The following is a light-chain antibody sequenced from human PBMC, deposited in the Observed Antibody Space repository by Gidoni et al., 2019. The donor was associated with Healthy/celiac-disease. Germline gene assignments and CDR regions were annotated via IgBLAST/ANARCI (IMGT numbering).Light chain of an antibody. CDR3: QQYDNRPLT. CDR1: QDISNY. Sequence: IQMTHSPSSLSASVGDRVTITCQASQDISNYLNWYQQKPGKAPKLLIYDASNLETGVPSRFSGSGSGTDFTFTISSMQHEDIATYYCQQYDNRPLTFGGGTKVEIK. CDR2: DAS. J-gene: IGKJ4*02. V-gene: IGKV1-33*01.